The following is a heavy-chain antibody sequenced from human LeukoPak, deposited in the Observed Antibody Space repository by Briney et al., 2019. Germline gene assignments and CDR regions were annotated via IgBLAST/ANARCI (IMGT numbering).Heavy chain of an antibody. CDR1: GGTFSGYA. V-gene: IGHV1-69*13. D-gene: IGHD4-17*01. CDR3: ARDISSLTTVTTLVAFDI. J-gene: IGHJ3*02. Sequence: SVKVSCKASGGTFSGYAISWVRQAPGQGLEWMGGIIPIFGTANYAQKFQGRVTITADESTSTAYMELSSLRSEDTAVYYCARDISSLTTVTTLVAFDIWGQGTMVTVSS. CDR2: IIPIFGTA.